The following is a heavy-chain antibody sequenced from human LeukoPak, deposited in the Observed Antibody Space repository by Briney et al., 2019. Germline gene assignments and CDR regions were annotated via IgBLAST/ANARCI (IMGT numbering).Heavy chain of an antibody. CDR3: AKDLSGSYTPLDY. D-gene: IGHD1-26*01. CDR2: ISDSGGST. V-gene: IGHV3-23*01. CDR1: GFSFSSFSSYA. Sequence: GGSLRLSCAASGFSFSSFSSYAMSWVRQAPGQGLEWVSAISDSGGSTYYADSVRGRFTISRDNSKNTLYLQMNSLRAEDTAAYYCAKDLSGSYTPLDYWGQGTLVTVSS. J-gene: IGHJ4*02.